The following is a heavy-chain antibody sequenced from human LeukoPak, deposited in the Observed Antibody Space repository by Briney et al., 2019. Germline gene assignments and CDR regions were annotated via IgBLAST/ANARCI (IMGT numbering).Heavy chain of an antibody. J-gene: IGHJ4*02. D-gene: IGHD3-22*01. CDR2: INPSGGST. Sequence: ASVKVSCKASGYTFTGYYVHWVRQAPGRGLEWMGIINPSGGSTSYAQKFQGRVTMTRDTSTSTVYMELSSLRSEDTAVYYCARFNYDSSGYYFGYFDYWGQGTLVTVSS. V-gene: IGHV1-46*01. CDR1: GYTFTGYY. CDR3: ARFNYDSSGYYFGYFDY.